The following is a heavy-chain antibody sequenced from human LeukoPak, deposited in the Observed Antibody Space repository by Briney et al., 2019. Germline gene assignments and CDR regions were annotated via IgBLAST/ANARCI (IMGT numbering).Heavy chain of an antibody. CDR1: GYTFTSYD. J-gene: IGHJ6*03. Sequence: ASVKVSCKASGYTFTSYDINWVRQATGQGLEWMGRMNPNSGNTGYAQKFQGRVTMTRNTSISTAYMELSSLRSEDTAVYYCARRFSSSWYRYYYYYMDVWGKGTTVTVSS. CDR2: MNPNSGNT. CDR3: ARRFSSSWYRYYYYYMDV. D-gene: IGHD6-13*01. V-gene: IGHV1-8*01.